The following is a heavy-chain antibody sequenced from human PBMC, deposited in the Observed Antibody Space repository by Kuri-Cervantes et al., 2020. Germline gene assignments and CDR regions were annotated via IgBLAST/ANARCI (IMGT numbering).Heavy chain of an antibody. Sequence: ASVKVSCKASGYTFTSYDINWVRQATGQGLEWMGWMNPNSGNTGYAQKFQGRVTMTRNTSISTAYMELSSLRSEDTAVYYCARVRYYGSGSYYIHYYYMDVWGKGTTVTVSS. CDR2: MNPNSGNT. CDR1: GYTFTSYD. CDR3: ARVRYYGSGSYYIHYYYMDV. D-gene: IGHD3-10*01. J-gene: IGHJ6*03. V-gene: IGHV1-8*02.